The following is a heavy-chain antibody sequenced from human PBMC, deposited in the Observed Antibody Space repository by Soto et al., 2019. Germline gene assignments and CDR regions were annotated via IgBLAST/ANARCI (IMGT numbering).Heavy chain of an antibody. D-gene: IGHD2-2*01. V-gene: IGHV3-33*01. Sequence: QVQLVESGGGVVQPGRSLRLSCAASGFTFSTFGMHWVRQAPGKGLEWVAVIWPDGRNKYYADFVKGRFTISRDNSKNTLYFQMNSLRAEVTAVYYSASRSPALDYWGQGTLITVSS. CDR1: GFTFSTFG. J-gene: IGHJ4*02. CDR3: ASRSPALDY. CDR2: IWPDGRNK.